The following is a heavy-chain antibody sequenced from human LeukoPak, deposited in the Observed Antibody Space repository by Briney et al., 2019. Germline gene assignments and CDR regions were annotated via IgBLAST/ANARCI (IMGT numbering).Heavy chain of an antibody. V-gene: IGHV4-34*01. CDR2: INHSGST. D-gene: IGHD6-13*01. CDR1: GGSFSGYY. J-gene: IGHJ4*02. CDR3: ASSAAGDDY. Sequence: SETLSLTCAVYGGSFSGYYWSWIRQPPGKGLEWIGEINHSGSTNYNPSLKSRVTISVDTSKNQFSLKLSSVTAADTAVYYCASSAAGDDYWGQGTLVTVSP.